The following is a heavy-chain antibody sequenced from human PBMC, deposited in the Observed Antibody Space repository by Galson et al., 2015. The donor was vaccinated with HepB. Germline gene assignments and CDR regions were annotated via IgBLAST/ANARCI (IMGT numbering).Heavy chain of an antibody. CDR2: IRSKANSYAT. V-gene: IGHV3-73*01. Sequence: SLRLSCAASGFTFSGSAMHWVRQASGKGLEWVGRIRSKANSYATAYAASVKGRFTISRDDSKNTAYLQMNSLKTEDTAVYYCTRPQLGLDYWGQGTLVTVSS. CDR1: GFTFSGSA. CDR3: TRPQLGLDY. J-gene: IGHJ4*02. D-gene: IGHD7-27*01.